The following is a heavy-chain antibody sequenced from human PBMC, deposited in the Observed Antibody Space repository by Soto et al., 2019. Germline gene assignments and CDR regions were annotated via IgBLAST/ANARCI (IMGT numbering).Heavy chain of an antibody. D-gene: IGHD4-4*01. CDR1: GFTFSSYG. Sequence: QVQVVESGGGVVQPGRSLRLSCTASGFTFSSYGMYWVRQAPSKGLEWVAVIRFDGSNKYYADSVKGRFTISRDNSKNTLFLQMNSLRAEDTAVYYCARDLQDWGQGTLVTVSS. CDR3: ARDLQD. V-gene: IGHV3-33*01. CDR2: IRFDGSNK. J-gene: IGHJ4*02.